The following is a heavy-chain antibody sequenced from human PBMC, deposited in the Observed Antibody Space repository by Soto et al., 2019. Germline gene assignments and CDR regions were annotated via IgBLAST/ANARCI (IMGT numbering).Heavy chain of an antibody. CDR3: AKLGLMLATAGVDY. CDR2: ISGRGGST. J-gene: IGHJ4*02. CDR1: GFTFSSYV. D-gene: IGHD6-13*01. Sequence: EVQLLESGGGLVQPGGSLRLSCAVSGFTFSSYVMYWVRQAPGRGLEWVSAISGRGGSTYYADSVKGRFTISRDNTKDTLYLQMNSLRSEDTAVYYCAKLGLMLATAGVDYWGQGTLVTVSS. V-gene: IGHV3-23*01.